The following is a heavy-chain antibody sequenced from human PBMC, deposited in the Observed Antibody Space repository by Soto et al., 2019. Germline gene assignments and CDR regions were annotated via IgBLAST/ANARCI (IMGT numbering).Heavy chain of an antibody. V-gene: IGHV3-23*01. CDR1: GFTFSSYA. CDR3: AKAVISPELWDYGDYAYYGMDV. D-gene: IGHD4-17*01. Sequence: GGSLRLSCAASGFTFSSYAMSWVRQAPGKGLEWVSAISGSGGSTYYADSVKGRFTISRDNSKNTLYLQMNSLRAEDTAVYYCAKAVISPELWDYGDYAYYGMDVWGQGTTVTVSS. CDR2: ISGSGGST. J-gene: IGHJ6*02.